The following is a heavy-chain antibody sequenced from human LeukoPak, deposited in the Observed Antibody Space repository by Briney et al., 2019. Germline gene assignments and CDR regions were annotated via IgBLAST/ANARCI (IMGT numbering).Heavy chain of an antibody. D-gene: IGHD2-2*03. CDR2: IYTSGST. J-gene: IGHJ4*02. CDR1: GGSISSYY. Sequence: SETLSLTCTVSGGSISSYYWSCIRQPAGKGLEWIGRIYTSGSTNFNPSLKSRVTMSVDTSKNQFSLKLSSVTAADTAVYYCARDKHLGFSSGTKYFPYYFDSWGQGIQVTVSS. CDR3: ARDKHLGFSSGTKYFPYYFDS. V-gene: IGHV4-4*07.